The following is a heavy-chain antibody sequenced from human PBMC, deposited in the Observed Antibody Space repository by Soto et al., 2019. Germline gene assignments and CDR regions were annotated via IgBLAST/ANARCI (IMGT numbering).Heavy chain of an antibody. V-gene: IGHV2-70*11. CDR3: ARIPGSGTSALGDNDAFDI. CDR1: GFSLSTSGMC. D-gene: IGHD1-7*01. J-gene: IGHJ3*02. CDR2: IDWDDDK. Sequence: GPTLVNPTQTLTLTCTFSGFSLSTSGMCVSWIRQPPGKALEWLARIDWDDDKYYSTSLKTRLTISKDTSKNQVVLTMTNMDPVDTATYYCARIPGSGTSALGDNDAFDIWGQGTMVTVSS.